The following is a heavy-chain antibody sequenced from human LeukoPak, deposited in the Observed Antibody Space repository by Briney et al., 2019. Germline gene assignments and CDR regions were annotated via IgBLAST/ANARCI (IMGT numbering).Heavy chain of an antibody. J-gene: IGHJ5*02. D-gene: IGHD3-22*01. CDR2: IYYSGST. CDR3: ARDVSSGYYDS. V-gene: IGHV4-59*12. Sequence: SETLSLTCTVSGGSISSYSWSWIRQPPGKGLEWIGYIYYSGSTYYNPSLKSRVTISVDTSKNQFSLKLSSVTAADTAVYYCARDVSSGYYDSWGQGTLVTVSS. CDR1: GGSISSYS.